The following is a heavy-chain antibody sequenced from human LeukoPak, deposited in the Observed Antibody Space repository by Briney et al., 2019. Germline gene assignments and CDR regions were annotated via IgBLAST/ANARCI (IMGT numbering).Heavy chain of an antibody. Sequence: PGGSLRLSCTASGFTVSRNYMAWVRQAPGKGLEWVAVIQYDGSEKRYADSVKGRFTVSRDNSKNTLYLQMDSLTAEDTAVYHCAKDLTGAYCSDYWGQGTLVTVSS. V-gene: IGHV3-30*18. CDR1: GFTVSRNY. J-gene: IGHJ4*02. CDR2: IQYDGSEK. CDR3: AKDLTGAYCSDY. D-gene: IGHD3-9*01.